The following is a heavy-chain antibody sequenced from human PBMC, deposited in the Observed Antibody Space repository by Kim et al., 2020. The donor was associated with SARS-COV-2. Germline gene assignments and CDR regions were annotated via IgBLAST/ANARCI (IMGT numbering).Heavy chain of an antibody. V-gene: IGHV3-30*18. CDR1: GFTFSSYG. Sequence: GGSLRLSCAASGFTFSSYGMHWVRQAPGKGLEWVAVISYDGSNKYYADSVKGRFTISRDNSKNTLYLQMNSLRAEDTAVYYCAKAGGALYGAPDYWGQGTLVTVSS. J-gene: IGHJ4*02. CDR2: ISYDGSNK. D-gene: IGHD4-17*01. CDR3: AKAGGALYGAPDY.